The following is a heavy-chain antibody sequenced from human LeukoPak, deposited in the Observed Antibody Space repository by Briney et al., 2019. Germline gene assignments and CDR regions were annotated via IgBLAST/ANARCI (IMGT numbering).Heavy chain of an antibody. D-gene: IGHD3-22*01. CDR1: GGSISSSSYY. J-gene: IGHJ4*02. Sequence: SETLSLTCTVSGGSISSSSYYWGWIRQPPGKGLEWIGNIYYRGNTYYNPSLKSRVIISSDTSKNQFSLKLSSVTAADTAVYYCARDTVNYYDSSGYYVFDYWGQGTLVTVSS. CDR2: IYYRGNT. CDR3: ARDTVNYYDSSGYYVFDY. V-gene: IGHV4-39*07.